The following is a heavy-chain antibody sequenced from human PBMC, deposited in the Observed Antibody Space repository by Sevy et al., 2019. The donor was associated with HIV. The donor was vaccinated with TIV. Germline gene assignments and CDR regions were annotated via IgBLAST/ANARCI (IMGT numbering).Heavy chain of an antibody. D-gene: IGHD6-13*01. Sequence: GGSLRLSCAASAFTFSDFYMTWIRQAPGKGLECVSYISGGGSNIYYADSVKGRFTISRDNARNSLYLQMNSLRAEDTAVYYCARGGGVLGIAACDHFDFWGQGTLVTVSS. J-gene: IGHJ4*02. CDR2: ISGGGSNI. CDR1: AFTFSDFY. V-gene: IGHV3-11*01. CDR3: ARGGGVLGIAACDHFDF.